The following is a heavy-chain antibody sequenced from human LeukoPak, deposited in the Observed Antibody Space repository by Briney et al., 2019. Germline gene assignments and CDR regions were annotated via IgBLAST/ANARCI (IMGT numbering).Heavy chain of an antibody. CDR3: AKPPTSIRLPDVIDF. CDR2: IKYDGSAT. Sequence: GGSLRLSCAASGFTFSNYWMHWIRQVPGKGLVWVSHIKYDGSATNYADSVKGRFTISRDNAKNTLYLQMNSLRAEDTAVYYCAKPPTSIRLPDVIDFWGQGTLVTVSS. J-gene: IGHJ4*02. V-gene: IGHV3-74*01. CDR1: GFTFSNYW. D-gene: IGHD1-14*01.